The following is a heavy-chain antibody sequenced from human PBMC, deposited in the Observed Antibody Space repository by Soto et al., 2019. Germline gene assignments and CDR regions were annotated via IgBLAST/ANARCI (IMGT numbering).Heavy chain of an antibody. CDR3: ARRSVNNYDILTDAFDI. CDR1: GDSISSYY. Sequence: PSETLSRTCTVSGDSISSYYWSWIRQPPGKGLEWIGYLSYTGSTNSNPSLKSRVTISVDTSKNQFSLKLIPVTAADTAVYFCARRSVNNYDILTDAFDIWGQGTMVTVSS. J-gene: IGHJ3*02. CDR2: LSYTGST. D-gene: IGHD3-9*01. V-gene: IGHV4-59*08.